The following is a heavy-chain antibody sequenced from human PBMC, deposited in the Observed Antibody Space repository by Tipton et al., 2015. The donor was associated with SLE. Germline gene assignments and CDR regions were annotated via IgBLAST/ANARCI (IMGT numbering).Heavy chain of an antibody. CDR1: GGSISSSSYY. Sequence: TLSFTCTVSGGSISSSSYYWGWIRQPPGKGLEWIGSIYYSGSTYYNPSLKSRVTISVDTSKNQFSLKLSSVTAADTAVYYCASNSNAFDIWGQGTMVTVSS. CDR2: IYYSGST. CDR3: ASNSNAFDI. J-gene: IGHJ3*02. D-gene: IGHD5-18*01. V-gene: IGHV4-39*01.